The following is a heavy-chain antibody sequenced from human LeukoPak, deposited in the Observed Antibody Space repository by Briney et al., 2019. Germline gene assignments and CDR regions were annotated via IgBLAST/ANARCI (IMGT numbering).Heavy chain of an antibody. CDR2: ISYDGSNK. D-gene: IGHD3-9*01. V-gene: IGHV3-30*18. J-gene: IGHJ4*02. CDR3: AKGFGRRTSPENVLRYFDWLLPPLGY. Sequence: PGRSLRLSCAASGFTFSSYGMHWVRQAPGKGLEWVAVISYDGSNKYYADSVKGRFTNSRDNSKNTLYLQMNSLRAEDTAVYYCAKGFGRRTSPENVLRYFDWLLPPLGYWGQGTLVTVSS. CDR1: GFTFSSYG.